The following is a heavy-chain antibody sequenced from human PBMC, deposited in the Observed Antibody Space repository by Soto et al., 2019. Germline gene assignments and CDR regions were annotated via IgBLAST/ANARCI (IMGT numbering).Heavy chain of an antibody. Sequence: SATLSLTSPVAADSSSIGSYCARIRTPTGKGPEWIASIYHGGTTFYNPSLKSRITISVDTSNNQFSLKLTSVTAADTAVYYCARVHVMVVAGSTFDYWGHGTLVTVSS. J-gene: IGHJ4*01. CDR3: ARVHVMVVAGSTFDY. CDR2: IYHGGTT. V-gene: IGHV4-38-2*01. CDR1: ADSSSIGSY. D-gene: IGHD6-19*01.